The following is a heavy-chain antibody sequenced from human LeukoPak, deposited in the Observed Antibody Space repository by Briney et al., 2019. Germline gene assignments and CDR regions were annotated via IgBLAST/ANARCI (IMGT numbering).Heavy chain of an antibody. CDR3: ARGRGWSMNRYYYMDV. J-gene: IGHJ6*03. Sequence: GGSLRLSCAASGFTVSSNYMSWVRQAPGKGLEWVSVIYSGGSTYYADSVKGRFTISRDNSKNTLYLQMNSLRAEDTAVYYCARGRGWSMNRYYYMDVWGKGTTVTVSS. CDR1: GFTVSSNY. CDR2: IYSGGST. V-gene: IGHV3-53*01. D-gene: IGHD6-19*01.